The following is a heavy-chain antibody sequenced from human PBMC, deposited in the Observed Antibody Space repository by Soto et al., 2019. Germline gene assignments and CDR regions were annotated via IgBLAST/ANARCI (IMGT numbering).Heavy chain of an antibody. V-gene: IGHV1-69*02. CDR1: GGSFISYS. Sequence: QVQLVQSGAELKKPGSSVKVSCEASGGSFISYSFTWVRQAPGQGLEWMGRIIPIQNKANYALKFQARVTSTADRSTRTAYMELRSLRPEDTAVYYCAKSLLFVDHAYMDVWGKGTTVTVSS. D-gene: IGHD2-15*01. CDR2: IIPIQNKA. J-gene: IGHJ6*03. CDR3: AKSLLFVDHAYMDV.